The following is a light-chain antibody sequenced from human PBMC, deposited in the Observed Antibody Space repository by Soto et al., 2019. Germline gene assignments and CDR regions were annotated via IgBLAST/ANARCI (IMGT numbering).Light chain of an antibody. CDR2: AAS. Sequence: DIQMTQSPPSLSASVGDTITITCRASQSISTYLDWYQVTPGKAPKVLIYAASTRQDGVPSRFSGSGSGTDFTLTINSLQPEDFATYYCHQNYNLPPWTFGQGTKLEIK. J-gene: IGKJ1*01. CDR1: QSISTY. V-gene: IGKV1-39*01. CDR3: HQNYNLPPWT.